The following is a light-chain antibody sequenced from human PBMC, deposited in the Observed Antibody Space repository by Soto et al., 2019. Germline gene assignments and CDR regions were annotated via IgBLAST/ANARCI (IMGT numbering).Light chain of an antibody. Sequence: QAVVTQPASVSGSPGQSITISCTGTSSDIGAYNFVSWYQQHPGTAPKLMLYDVNIRPSGVSNRFSGSKSGNTASLTISGLQAEDEADYYCTSWTTSTTMIFGGGTKLTVL. CDR3: TSWTTSTTMI. V-gene: IGLV2-14*03. CDR1: SSDIGAYNF. J-gene: IGLJ2*01. CDR2: DVN.